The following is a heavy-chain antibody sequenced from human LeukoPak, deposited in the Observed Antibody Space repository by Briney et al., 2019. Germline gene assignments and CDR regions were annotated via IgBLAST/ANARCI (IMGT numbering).Heavy chain of an antibody. V-gene: IGHV3-15*01. D-gene: IGHD3-22*01. Sequence: GGSLRLSCAASGFTFRNAWMSWVRQAPGKGLEWVGRIKSKTDDGTTDYAAPVIGRFTISRDDSKNTLYLPMNTLKTKDTAVYYCTITYYSDSFGVYYFDYWGQGTLVTVSS. CDR3: TITYYSDSFGVYYFDY. CDR2: IKSKTDDGTT. J-gene: IGHJ4*02. CDR1: GFTFRNAW.